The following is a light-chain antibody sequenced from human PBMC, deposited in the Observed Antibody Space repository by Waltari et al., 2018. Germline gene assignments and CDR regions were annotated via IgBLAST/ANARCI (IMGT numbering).Light chain of an antibody. CDR2: RVS. CDR3: MQGTHWLYT. Sequence: DVVMTQSPLSLPVTLGQAASISCKSSQSLVHTDGNTHLTWFHQRPGQSPRRLIYRVSNRDSGVPDRFSGSGSGTDFTLRISRVEAEYVGVYYCMQGTHWLYTFGQGTKLDIK. CDR1: QSLVHTDGNTH. J-gene: IGKJ2*01. V-gene: IGKV2-30*02.